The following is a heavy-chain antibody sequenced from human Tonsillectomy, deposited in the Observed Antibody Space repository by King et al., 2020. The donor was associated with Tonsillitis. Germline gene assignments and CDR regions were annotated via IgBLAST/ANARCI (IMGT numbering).Heavy chain of an antibody. J-gene: IGHJ4*02. CDR2: IYYSGST. Sequence: MQLQESGPGLVKPSETLSLTCTVSGGSISSSSYYWGWIRQPPGKGLEWIGSIYYSGSTYYNPSLKSRVTISVDTSKNQFSLKLSSVTAADTAVYYCARQEGYYDILTGYYRCPFDYWGQGTLVTVSS. CDR1: GGSISSSSYY. V-gene: IGHV4-39*01. CDR3: ARQEGYYDILTGYYRCPFDY. D-gene: IGHD3-9*01.